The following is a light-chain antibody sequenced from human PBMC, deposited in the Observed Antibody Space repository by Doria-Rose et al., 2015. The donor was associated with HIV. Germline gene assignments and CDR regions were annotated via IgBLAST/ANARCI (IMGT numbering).Light chain of an antibody. CDR1: QRVKSSY. Sequence: TQSPGTLSLSPGARATLSCRASQRVKSSYLAWDQQQPGQAPRLLIYDASTMATGIPDRFSGSGSGTDFTLTISRLEPEDVAVYNCQQYGTSRGTFGQGTRLEIK. CDR3: QQYGTSRGT. CDR2: DAS. V-gene: IGKV3-20*01. J-gene: IGKJ5*01.